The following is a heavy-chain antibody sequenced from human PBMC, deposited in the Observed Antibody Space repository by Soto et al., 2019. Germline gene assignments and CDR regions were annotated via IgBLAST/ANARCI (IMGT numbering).Heavy chain of an antibody. J-gene: IGHJ5*02. Sequence: SETLSLTCAVYGGSFSGYYWSWIRQPPGKGLEWIGEINHSGSTNYNPSLKSRVTISVDTSKNQFSLKLSSVTAADTAVYYCARAPRGYYGSGSYYNGKPSSYNWFDPWGQGTLVTSPQ. D-gene: IGHD3-10*01. CDR1: GGSFSGYY. V-gene: IGHV4-34*01. CDR3: ARAPRGYYGSGSYYNGKPSSYNWFDP. CDR2: INHSGST.